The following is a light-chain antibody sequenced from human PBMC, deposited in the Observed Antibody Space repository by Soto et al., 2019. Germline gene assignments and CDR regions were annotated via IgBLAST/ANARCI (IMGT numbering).Light chain of an antibody. Sequence: EIVLTQSPATLSLSPGERAALCFRASQSVSSYLAWYQQKPGQAPRLLIYGASTRATGIPDRFSGSGSGTEFTLTISSLQSEDFAVYYCQHYNNWLGTFGGGTKVDIK. CDR2: GAS. V-gene: IGKV3-15*01. CDR1: QSVSSY. J-gene: IGKJ4*01. CDR3: QHYNNWLGT.